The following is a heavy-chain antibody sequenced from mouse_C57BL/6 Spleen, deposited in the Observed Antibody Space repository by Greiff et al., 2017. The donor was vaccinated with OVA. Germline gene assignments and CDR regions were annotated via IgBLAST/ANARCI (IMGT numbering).Heavy chain of an antibody. Sequence: QVQLQQSGPELVKPGASVKISCKASGYAFSSSWMNWVKQRPGKGLEWIGRIYPGDGDTNYNGKFKGKATLTADKSSSTAYMQLSSLPSEDSAVYFCARGNYFDYWGQGTTLTVSS. CDR1: GYAFSSSW. J-gene: IGHJ2*01. V-gene: IGHV1-82*01. CDR3: ARGNYFDY. CDR2: IYPGDGDT.